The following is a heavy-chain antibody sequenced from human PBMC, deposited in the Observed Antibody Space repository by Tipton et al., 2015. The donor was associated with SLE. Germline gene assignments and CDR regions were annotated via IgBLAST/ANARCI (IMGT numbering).Heavy chain of an antibody. CDR1: GFTFSDAW. D-gene: IGHD6-19*01. CDR3: ARESFPGVGWYSKGY. J-gene: IGHJ4*02. V-gene: IGHV3-74*01. CDR2: INGDGSSP. Sequence: QLVQSGGGLVKPGGSLGLSCVASGFTFSDAWMGWVRQAPGKGLEWVSRINGDGSSPSYADSVKGRFTISRDNAKNTLYLQMNSLRAEDTAVYYCARESFPGVGWYSKGYWGQGTLVSVSS.